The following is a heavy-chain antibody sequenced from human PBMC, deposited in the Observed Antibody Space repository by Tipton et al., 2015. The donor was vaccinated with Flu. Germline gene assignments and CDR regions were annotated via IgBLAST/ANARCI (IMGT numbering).Heavy chain of an antibody. CDR2: IKQDGSIK. V-gene: IGHV3-7*01. J-gene: IGHJ4*02. Sequence: SLRLSCAVSGFTVSRNYMSWVRQAPGKGPEWVANIKQDGSIKYYVDSVKGRFTISRDNAKNSLYLQMNSLRAEDTAVYYCARAIAGADSLWGQGTLVTVSS. D-gene: IGHD3-16*01. CDR1: GFTVSRNY. CDR3: ARAIAGADSL.